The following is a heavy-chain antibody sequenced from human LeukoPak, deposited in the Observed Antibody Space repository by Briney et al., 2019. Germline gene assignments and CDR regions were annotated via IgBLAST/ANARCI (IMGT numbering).Heavy chain of an antibody. Sequence: GGSLRLSCAASGFTFSTYAMSWVRQAPGRGLEWVPIIRGSSISTYYADSVKGRFTISRDNSKNTVYLQMNSLRAEDTAIYYCAKDLYGDYGGIDYWGQGTLVTVSS. CDR1: GFTFSTYA. CDR2: IRGSSIST. V-gene: IGHV3-23*01. J-gene: IGHJ4*02. CDR3: AKDLYGDYGGIDY. D-gene: IGHD4-17*01.